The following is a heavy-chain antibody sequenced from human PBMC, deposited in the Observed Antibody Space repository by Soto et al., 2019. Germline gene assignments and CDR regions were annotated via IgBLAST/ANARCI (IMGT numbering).Heavy chain of an antibody. Sequence: QVQLQQWGAGLFKPSETLSLTCAVYGGSFSGYYWSWIRQPPGKGLEWIGEINHSGSTNYNPSLNSRVTISVDTSKNQFSLKLSSVTAADTAVYYCARGPDIVMLVAAHEAWFDPCGQGTLVTVSS. CDR1: GGSFSGYY. CDR2: INHSGST. D-gene: IGHD2-15*01. CDR3: ARGPDIVMLVAAHEAWFDP. V-gene: IGHV4-34*01. J-gene: IGHJ5*02.